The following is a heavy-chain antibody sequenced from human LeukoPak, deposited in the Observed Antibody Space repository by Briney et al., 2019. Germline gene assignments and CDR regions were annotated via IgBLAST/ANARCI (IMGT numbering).Heavy chain of an antibody. CDR3: VMDMDV. J-gene: IGHJ6*02. CDR2: IKEDGSAK. V-gene: IGHV3-7*05. CDR1: GFIFSSYW. Sequence: PGGSLRLSCAASGFIFSSYWMNWVRQAPGKGLEWVANIKEDGSAKYYVDSVKGRFTISRDNAKNLLYLQMNSLRAEDAAAYYCVMDMDVWGQGTTVTVSS.